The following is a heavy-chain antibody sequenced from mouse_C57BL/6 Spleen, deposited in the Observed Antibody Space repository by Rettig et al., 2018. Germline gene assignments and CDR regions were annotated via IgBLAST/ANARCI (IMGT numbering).Heavy chain of an antibody. Sequence: QVQLQQSGPELVKPGASVKISCKASGYEISSSWMNWVKQRPGKGLEWIGRIYPGNGDTKYNGKFKGKATLTADKSSSTAYMQLSSLTSEDSAVYFFAISSSSLDYWGQGTTLTVSS. D-gene: IGHD1-1*01. J-gene: IGHJ2*01. CDR1: GYEISSSW. CDR3: AISSSSLDY. V-gene: IGHV1-82*01. CDR2: IYPGNGDT.